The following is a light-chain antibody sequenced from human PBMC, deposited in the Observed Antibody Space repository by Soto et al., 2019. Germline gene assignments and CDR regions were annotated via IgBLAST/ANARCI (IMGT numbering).Light chain of an antibody. Sequence: DIQMTQSPSSLSASVGDRVTITCRASQSIRNFLNWYQQKPGNAPKLLIHGASSLQSGVPFRFTGSGSGTDFSLTISGLQPEDSATYYCQQSYSTLLSFGGGTKVEI. CDR1: QSIRNF. CDR3: QQSYSTLLS. CDR2: GAS. J-gene: IGKJ4*01. V-gene: IGKV1-39*01.